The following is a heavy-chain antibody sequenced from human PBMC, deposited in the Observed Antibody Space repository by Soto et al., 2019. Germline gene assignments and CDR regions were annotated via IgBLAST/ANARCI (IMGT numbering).Heavy chain of an antibody. CDR3: ARPFTSTWYTFEY. CDR2: INSDGSST. D-gene: IGHD1-20*01. Sequence: EVQLVESGGGLVQPGGSLRLSCAASGFTFSSYWMHWVRQAPGKGLVWVSRINSDGSSTNYAYSVKGRFTISRDNAKNTRDLQMNSLRAEDTAVYYCARPFTSTWYTFEYWGQGTLVTVSS. J-gene: IGHJ4*02. CDR1: GFTFSSYW. V-gene: IGHV3-74*01.